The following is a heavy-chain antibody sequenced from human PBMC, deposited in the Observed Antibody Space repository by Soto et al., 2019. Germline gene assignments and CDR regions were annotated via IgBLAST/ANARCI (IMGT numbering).Heavy chain of an antibody. Sequence: SETLCLTCAVYGGSFSGYYWSWIRQPPGKGLEWIGEINHSGSTNYNPSLKSRVTISVDTSKNQFSLKLSSVTAADTAVYYCARGRSQITIFGVVSPSRYYSMDVWGKGTTVTVSS. J-gene: IGHJ6*03. CDR3: ARGRSQITIFGVVSPSRYYSMDV. CDR1: GGSFSGYY. V-gene: IGHV4-34*01. D-gene: IGHD3-3*01. CDR2: INHSGST.